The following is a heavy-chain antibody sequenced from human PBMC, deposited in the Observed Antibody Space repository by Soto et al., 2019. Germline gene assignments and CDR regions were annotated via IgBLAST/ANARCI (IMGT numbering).Heavy chain of an antibody. CDR3: AREDGDGSGSRHATFDY. CDR2: INHSGST. J-gene: IGHJ4*02. Sequence: SEILSLTCAVYGGSFSGYYWSWIRQPPGKGLEWIGEINHSGSTNYNPSLKSRVTISVDTSKNQFSLKLSSVTAADTAVYYCAREDGDGSGSRHATFDYWGQGTLVPVSS. D-gene: IGHD3-10*01. V-gene: IGHV4-34*01. CDR1: GGSFSGYY.